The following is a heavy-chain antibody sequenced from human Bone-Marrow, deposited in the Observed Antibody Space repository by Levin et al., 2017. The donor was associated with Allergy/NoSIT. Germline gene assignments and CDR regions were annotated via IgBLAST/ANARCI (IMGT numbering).Heavy chain of an antibody. CDR2: ISDHGFNK. J-gene: IGHJ4*02. Sequence: GGSLRLSCAASGFTFNTYAMSWVRQAPGKGLDWVSTISDHGFNKYYSESVKGRYSISRDNSKNTLFLQIDHLRADDTALFYCARVIKNINGWMEGFDSWGQGTLVTVSS. CDR1: GFTFNTYA. CDR3: ARVIKNINGWMEGFDS. V-gene: IGHV3-23*01. D-gene: IGHD1-20*01.